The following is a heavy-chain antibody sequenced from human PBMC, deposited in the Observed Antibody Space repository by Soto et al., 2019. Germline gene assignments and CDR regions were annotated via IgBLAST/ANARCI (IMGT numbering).Heavy chain of an antibody. CDR3: ARYCSSTSCYGGAFDI. D-gene: IGHD2-2*01. Sequence: SETLSLTCAVDDGYCSAYYWSWIRQPPGKGLEWIGEINHSGSTKYNPSLKSRVTISVDTSKNQFSLKLSSVTAADTALYYCARYCSSTSCYGGAFDIWGQGTMVTVSS. V-gene: IGHV4-34*01. CDR2: INHSGST. J-gene: IGHJ3*02. CDR1: DGYCSAYY.